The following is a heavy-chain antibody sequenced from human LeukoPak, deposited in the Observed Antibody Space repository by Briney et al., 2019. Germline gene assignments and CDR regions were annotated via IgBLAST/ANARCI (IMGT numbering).Heavy chain of an antibody. CDR3: AKGGSTSRVTTSRVVFGYYYYMDV. D-gene: IGHD4-17*01. CDR1: GFTFSSHA. V-gene: IGHV3-23*01. Sequence: GGSLRLSCAASGFTFSSHAMSWVRQAPGKGLEWVSSLSGSGGSTYHADSVKGRFSISRDNSKSTLYLQLNSLRAEDTAVYYCAKGGSTSRVTTSRVVFGYYYYMDVWGKGTPVTVS. J-gene: IGHJ6*03. CDR2: LSGSGGST.